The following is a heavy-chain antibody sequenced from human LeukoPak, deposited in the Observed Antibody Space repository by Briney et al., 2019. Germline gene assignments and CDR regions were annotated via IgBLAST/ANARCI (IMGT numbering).Heavy chain of an antibody. D-gene: IGHD3-16*01. CDR3: ARADSSKIRAWFDP. J-gene: IGHJ5*02. V-gene: IGHV4-59*08. CDR1: GGSISSYY. Sequence: SETLSLTCTVSGGSISSYYWSWIRQPPGKGLEWIGYIYYSGSTNYNPSLKSRVTISVDTSKNQFSLKLSSVTAADTAVYYCARADSSKIRAWFDPWGQGTLVTVSS. CDR2: IYYSGST.